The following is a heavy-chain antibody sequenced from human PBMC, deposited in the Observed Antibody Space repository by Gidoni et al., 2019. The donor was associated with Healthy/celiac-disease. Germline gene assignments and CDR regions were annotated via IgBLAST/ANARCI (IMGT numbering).Heavy chain of an antibody. CDR3: ARATTVTTKHYWYFDL. Sequence: EVQLVESGGGLVQPGGSLRLSCAASGFTFRSYDMHWVRQATGKGLEWVSAIGTAGDPYYPGSVKGRFTISRENAKNSLYLQMNSLRAGDTAVYYCARATTVTTKHYWYFDLWGRGTLVTVSS. CDR2: IGTAGDP. J-gene: IGHJ2*01. CDR1: GFTFRSYD. V-gene: IGHV3-13*05. D-gene: IGHD4-17*01.